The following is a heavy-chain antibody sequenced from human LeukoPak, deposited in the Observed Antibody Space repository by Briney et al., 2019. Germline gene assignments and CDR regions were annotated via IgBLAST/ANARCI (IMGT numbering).Heavy chain of an antibody. CDR2: ISGSGSYT. Sequence: PGGSLRLSCAASGFTFSDDYMNWIRQAPGKGLEWVSYISGSGSYTNYADSVKGRFTISRDNAENSLYLQMNSLRAEDTAVYYCARGESFSSGWPYYFDFWGQGALVTVSS. J-gene: IGHJ4*02. D-gene: IGHD6-19*01. CDR3: ARGESFSSGWPYYFDF. V-gene: IGHV3-11*05. CDR1: GFTFSDDY.